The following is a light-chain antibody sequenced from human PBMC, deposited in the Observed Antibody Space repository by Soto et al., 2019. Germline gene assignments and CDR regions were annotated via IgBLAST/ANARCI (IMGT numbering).Light chain of an antibody. J-gene: IGLJ1*01. V-gene: IGLV2-8*01. Sequence: QSALTQPPSASGSPGQSVTISCTGTSSDVGGYNYVSWYQQHPGKATKLMIYEVRKRPSGVHDRSSGSNSVNTASLTVSVLPAEDEADYYCSSYAGSNNLGVFGTGTKPTVL. CDR2: EVR. CDR1: SSDVGGYNY. CDR3: SSYAGSNNLGV.